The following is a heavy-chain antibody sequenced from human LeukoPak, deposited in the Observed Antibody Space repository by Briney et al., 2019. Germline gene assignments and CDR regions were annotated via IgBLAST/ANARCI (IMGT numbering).Heavy chain of an antibody. CDR2: ITYSGGST. CDR3: AREGYSTEYYYYYGMDV. V-gene: IGHV3-23*01. D-gene: IGHD4-11*01. CDR1: GFTFSSYA. Sequence: GGSVRLSCAASGFTFSSYAMSWVRQAPGKGLEWVSTITYSGGSTYYADSVKGRFTISRDNSKNTLSLQMDSLRAEDTAVYYCAREGYSTEYYYYYGMDVWGQGATVTVSS. J-gene: IGHJ6*02.